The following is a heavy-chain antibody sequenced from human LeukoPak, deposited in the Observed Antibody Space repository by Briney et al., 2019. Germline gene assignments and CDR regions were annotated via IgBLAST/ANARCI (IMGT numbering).Heavy chain of an antibody. D-gene: IGHD1-26*01. CDR1: GGPVSGYY. CDR3: ARMYSGTYGGIDY. V-gene: IGHV4-4*07. Sequence: SETLSLNCSVSGGPVSGYYWSWIRQPAGKGLEWIGRIYSSGSTNYNPSLRSRVTLSVATSKNQFSLKLSSVTAADTAVYYCARMYSGTYGGIDYWGQGTLVTVSS. J-gene: IGHJ4*02. CDR2: IYSSGST.